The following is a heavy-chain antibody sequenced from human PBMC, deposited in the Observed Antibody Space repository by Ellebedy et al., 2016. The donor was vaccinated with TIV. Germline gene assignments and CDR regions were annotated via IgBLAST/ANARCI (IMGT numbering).Heavy chain of an antibody. CDR3: ARVQLVWFESDC. Sequence: GESLKISCAASGFSFNTCDMNWFRQAPGKGLEWVSYITSGSSTIKYADSVKGRFTISRDNAKNSLYLQMNSLRAEDTAVYYCARVQLVWFESDCWGQGTLVTVSS. CDR1: GFSFNTCD. CDR2: ITSGSSTI. J-gene: IGHJ4*02. D-gene: IGHD3-10*01. V-gene: IGHV3-48*01.